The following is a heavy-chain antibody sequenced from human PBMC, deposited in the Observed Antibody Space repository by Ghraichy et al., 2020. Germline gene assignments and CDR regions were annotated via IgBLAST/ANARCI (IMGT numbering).Heavy chain of an antibody. V-gene: IGHV3-30*18. CDR1: GLTFSSYG. CDR3: AKDSSVLRFLEYAFDI. D-gene: IGHD3-3*01. J-gene: IGHJ3*02. CDR2: ISYDGSNK. Sequence: LSLTCAASGLTFSSYGMHWVRQAPGKGLEWVAVISYDGSNKYYADSVKGRFTISRDNSKNTLYLQMNSLRAEDTAVYYCAKDSSVLRFLEYAFDIWGQGTMVTVSS.